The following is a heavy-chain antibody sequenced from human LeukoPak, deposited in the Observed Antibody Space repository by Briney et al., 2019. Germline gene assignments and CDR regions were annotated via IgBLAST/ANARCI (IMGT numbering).Heavy chain of an antibody. J-gene: IGHJ6*03. CDR2: IYHSGST. V-gene: IGHV4-38-2*01. CDR3: ARHVVPAAQSSYMDV. D-gene: IGHD2-2*01. CDR1: GYSISSGYY. Sequence: SETLSLTCAVSGYSISSGYYWGWIRQPPGKGLEWIGIIYHSGSTFYNPSAKSRVTISVNTSKNPYSLKQISMTAADTSLYYCARHVVPAAQSSYMDVWGKGTTVTVSS.